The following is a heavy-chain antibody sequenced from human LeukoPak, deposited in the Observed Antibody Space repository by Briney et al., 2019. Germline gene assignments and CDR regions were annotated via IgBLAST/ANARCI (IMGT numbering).Heavy chain of an antibody. CDR1: GGSFSDYY. J-gene: IGHJ3*02. CDR3: ANYYDRSGYHDAFDI. D-gene: IGHD3-22*01. V-gene: IGHV4-30-4*01. CDR2: IYNSGGT. Sequence: SETLSLTCAVYGGSFSDYYWSWIRQSPGKGLEWIGYIYNSGGTYYNPSLNSRVTISVDTSKNQFSLKLSSVTAADTAVYFCANYYDRSGYHDAFDIWGQGTMVTVSS.